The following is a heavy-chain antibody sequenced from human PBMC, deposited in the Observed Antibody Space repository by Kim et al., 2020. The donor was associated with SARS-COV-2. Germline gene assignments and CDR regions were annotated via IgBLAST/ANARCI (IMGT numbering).Heavy chain of an antibody. V-gene: IGHV1-3*01. CDR3: ARDQGVGDY. J-gene: IGHJ4*02. D-gene: IGHD1-26*01. CDR2: GTK. Sequence: GTKKYSEKFQGRVTITRDTSASTAYVELSSLRSEDTAVYYCARDQGVGDYWGQGALVTVSS.